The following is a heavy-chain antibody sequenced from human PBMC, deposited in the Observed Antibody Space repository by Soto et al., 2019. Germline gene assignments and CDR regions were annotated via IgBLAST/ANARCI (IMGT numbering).Heavy chain of an antibody. CDR1: GYTHTELS. CDR3: ATASPDIVVVVAALPPFDY. Sequence: ASVKVSCKVSGYTHTELSMHWVRQAPGKGLEWMGGFDPEDGETIYAQKFQGRVTMTEDTSTDTAYMELSSLRSEDTAVYYCATASPDIVVVVAALPPFDYWGQGTLVTVSS. D-gene: IGHD2-15*01. V-gene: IGHV1-24*01. CDR2: FDPEDGET. J-gene: IGHJ4*02.